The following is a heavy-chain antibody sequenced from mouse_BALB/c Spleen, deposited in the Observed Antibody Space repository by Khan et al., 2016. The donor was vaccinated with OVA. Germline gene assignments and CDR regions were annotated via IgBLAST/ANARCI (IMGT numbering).Heavy chain of an antibody. CDR1: GYIFTDYV. Sequence: QVQLQQSGPELVKPGASVKMSCKASGYIFTDYVMNWVKQRTGQGLEWIGQSYPGSDSTYYNEKFKDKATLTADRSSSTVYMQLNRLTSEDSAVYFCVSGGWDVFASGGQGTLVTVSA. V-gene: IGHV1-77*01. CDR3: VSGGWDVFAS. J-gene: IGHJ3*01. CDR2: SYPGSDST. D-gene: IGHD4-1*01.